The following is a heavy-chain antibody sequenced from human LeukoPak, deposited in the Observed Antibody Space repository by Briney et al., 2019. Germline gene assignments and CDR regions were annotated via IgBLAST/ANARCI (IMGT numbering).Heavy chain of an antibody. CDR3: ARASSSGPPDY. D-gene: IGHD6-19*01. Sequence: KSSETLSLTCTVSGGSISSYYWNWIRQPPGKGLEWIGNIYYSGSTNYNPSLKSRVTISVDMSKNQFSLRLSSVTAADTAVYYCARASSSGPPDYWGQGTLVTVSS. CDR2: IYYSGST. J-gene: IGHJ4*02. CDR1: GGSISSYY. V-gene: IGHV4-59*08.